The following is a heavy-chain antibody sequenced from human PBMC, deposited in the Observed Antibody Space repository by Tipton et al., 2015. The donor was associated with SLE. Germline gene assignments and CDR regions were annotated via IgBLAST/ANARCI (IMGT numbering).Heavy chain of an antibody. V-gene: IGHV3-23*01. Sequence: SLRLSCVGSGITFRNYGMSWVRQAPGKGLEWVSAISGDIGSTYYADSVKGRFTISRDNSKNTLYLQMNSLRAEDTAIYYCARHASIQRWLITSFDYWGQGTLVTVSS. CDR1: GITFRNYG. J-gene: IGHJ4*02. CDR3: ARHASIQRWLITSFDY. D-gene: IGHD5-18*01. CDR2: ISGDIGST.